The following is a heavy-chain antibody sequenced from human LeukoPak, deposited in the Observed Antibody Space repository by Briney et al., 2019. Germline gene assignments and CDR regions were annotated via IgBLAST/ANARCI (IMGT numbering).Heavy chain of an antibody. Sequence: SETLSLTRAVYGGSFSGYYWSWIRQPPGKGLEWIGEINHSGSTNYNPSLKSRVTISVDTSKNQFSLKLSSVTAADTAVYYCARGSRVVVVAATKLGLDNWFDPWGQGTLVTVSS. CDR1: GGSFSGYY. CDR3: ARGSRVVVVAATKLGLDNWFDP. J-gene: IGHJ5*02. CDR2: INHSGST. D-gene: IGHD2-15*01. V-gene: IGHV4-34*01.